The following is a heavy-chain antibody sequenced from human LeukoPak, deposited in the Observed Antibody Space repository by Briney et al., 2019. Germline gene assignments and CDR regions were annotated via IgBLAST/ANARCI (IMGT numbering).Heavy chain of an antibody. Sequence: SETLSLTCTVSGGSISTSGYYWGWIRQPPGKGLEWIGKINHSGSTNYNPSLKSRVTISVDTSKNQFSLKLSSVTAADTAVYYCARLRIYSSSYYYYYYMDVWGKGTTVTVSS. V-gene: IGHV4-39*07. D-gene: IGHD6-13*01. J-gene: IGHJ6*03. CDR2: INHSGST. CDR3: ARLRIYSSSYYYYYYMDV. CDR1: GGSISTSGYY.